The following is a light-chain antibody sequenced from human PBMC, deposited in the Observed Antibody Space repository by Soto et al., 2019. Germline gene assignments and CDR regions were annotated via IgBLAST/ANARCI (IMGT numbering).Light chain of an antibody. CDR2: GKS. J-gene: IGKJ2*01. V-gene: IGKV3-20*01. Sequence: IVLSQSPGTLSVSPGERVTLSCRGIQTFTSGHLAWYQQRPGQAPRLLIYGKSTRAAGIPDRFSASASGTDFTLTVSRLEPEDFAIYYCQDYGGSPLYTFGQGTKVDNK. CDR3: QDYGGSPLYT. CDR1: QTFTSGH.